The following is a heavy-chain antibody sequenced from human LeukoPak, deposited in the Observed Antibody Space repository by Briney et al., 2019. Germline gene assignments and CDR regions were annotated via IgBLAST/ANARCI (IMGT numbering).Heavy chain of an antibody. CDR1: EFTFSNYA. D-gene: IGHD1-26*01. Sequence: PGGSLRLSCAASEFTFSNYAMRWVRQAPGKGLEWVSGISGSGGSTYYADSVKGRFTISRDNSKNTLYLQMNSLRAEDTAVYYCAKSMGATLFDYWGQGTLVIVSS. J-gene: IGHJ4*02. CDR3: AKSMGATLFDY. V-gene: IGHV3-23*01. CDR2: ISGSGGST.